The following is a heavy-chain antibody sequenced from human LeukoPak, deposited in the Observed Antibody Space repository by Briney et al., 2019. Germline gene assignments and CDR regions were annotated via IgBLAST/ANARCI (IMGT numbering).Heavy chain of an antibody. CDR1: GFTLRSYE. CDR3: ARMSHTGAFDY. Sequence: PGGAPRLSCAAPGFTLRSYEKKWGRPAPGEGVGWVSYITTSGSTVYYGDSVKGRFTISRDNAKNSLDLQMNSLRDEDTAVYYCARMSHTGAFDYWGQGTLVTVSS. J-gene: IGHJ4*02. CDR2: ITTSGSTV. V-gene: IGHV3-48*03. D-gene: IGHD3-10*01.